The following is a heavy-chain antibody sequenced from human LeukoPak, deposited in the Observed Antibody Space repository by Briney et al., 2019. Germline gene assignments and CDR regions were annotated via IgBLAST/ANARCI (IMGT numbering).Heavy chain of an antibody. D-gene: IGHD7-27*01. V-gene: IGHV3-11*01. J-gene: IGHJ5*02. CDR1: GGSISSSSYY. CDR2: ISSSGSTI. Sequence: LSLTCTVSGGSISSSSYYWGWIRQPPGKGLEWVSYISSSGSTIYYADSVKGRFTISRDNAKNSLYLQMNSLKTEDTAVYYCTRPRSQILTGDSFLGFDPWGQGTLVTVSS. CDR3: TRPRSQILTGDSFLGFDP.